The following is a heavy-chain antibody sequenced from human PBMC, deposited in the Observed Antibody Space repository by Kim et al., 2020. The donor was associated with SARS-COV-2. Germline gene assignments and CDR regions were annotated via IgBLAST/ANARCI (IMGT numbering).Heavy chain of an antibody. D-gene: IGHD3-3*01. CDR1: GFTFSSYG. V-gene: IGHV3-33*01. Sequence: GGSLRLSCAASGFTFSSYGMHWVRQAPGKGLEWVAVIWYDGSNKYYADSVKGRFTISRDNSKNTLYLQMNSLRAEDTAVYYCARDAYYDFWSGPGHYMDVWGQGTPVTVSS. J-gene: IGHJ6*03. CDR3: ARDAYYDFWSGPGHYMDV. CDR2: IWYDGSNK.